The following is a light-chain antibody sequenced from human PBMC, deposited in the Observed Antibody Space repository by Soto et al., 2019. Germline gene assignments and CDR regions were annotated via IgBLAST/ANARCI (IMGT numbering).Light chain of an antibody. Sequence: EMVMTQSPATLSVSPGERVTLSCRATQSVSSDLAWYQQRPGQAPRLLIYGASTRATGIAARFSGSGSGTEFTLTISSLESEDFAVYYCLQYDNWPPTLGQGTKLEIK. CDR2: GAS. J-gene: IGKJ2*01. CDR3: LQYDNWPPT. V-gene: IGKV3-15*01. CDR1: QSVSSD.